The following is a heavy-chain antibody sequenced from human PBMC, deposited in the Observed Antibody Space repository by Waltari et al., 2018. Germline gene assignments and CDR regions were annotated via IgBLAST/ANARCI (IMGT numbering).Heavy chain of an antibody. V-gene: IGHV1-46*03. D-gene: IGHD2-15*01. CDR3: ARDRGWPTSFDF. CDR1: GYAFSTYY. J-gene: IGHJ5*01. Sequence: QVQMVQSGAEVKAPGAEVTLSCKASGYAFSTYYLHWLRQAPGQGLEWLGRINPSGGSTECAPKFQDRVSMTADTSTSVIYLDLRGLTSDDTAVYFCARDRGWPTSFDFWGQGSLVTVSS. CDR2: INPSGGST.